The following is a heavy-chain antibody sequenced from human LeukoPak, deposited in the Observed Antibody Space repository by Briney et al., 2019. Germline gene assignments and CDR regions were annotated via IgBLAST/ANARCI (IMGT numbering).Heavy chain of an antibody. Sequence: SETLSLTCAVYGGSFSGYYWSWIRQPPGKGLEWIGEINHSGSTNYNPSLKSRVTISEDTSKNQFSLKLSSVTAADTAVYYCARRRGQGSGSYFHYYYGMDVWGQGTMVTVSS. CDR3: ARRRGQGSGSYFHYYYGMDV. CDR1: GGSFSGYY. CDR2: INHSGST. V-gene: IGHV4-34*01. J-gene: IGHJ6*02. D-gene: IGHD3-10*01.